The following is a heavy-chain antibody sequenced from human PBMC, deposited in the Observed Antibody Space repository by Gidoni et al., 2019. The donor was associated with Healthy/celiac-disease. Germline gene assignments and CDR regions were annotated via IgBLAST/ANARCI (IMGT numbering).Heavy chain of an antibody. Sequence: EVQLVESGGGLVQPGGSLRLSCAASGFTFSSYWMSWVRPAPGKGVEWVANIKQDGSEKYYVDPVKGPFTISRDNAKNALYLQMNRLKAEGTAVYYCAGDTSKWVVTDYCYYMDVWGKGTTVTVSS. V-gene: IGHV3-7*03. CDR1: GFTFSSYW. D-gene: IGHD6-19*01. J-gene: IGHJ6*03. CDR2: IKQDGSEK. CDR3: AGDTSKWVVTDYCYYMDV.